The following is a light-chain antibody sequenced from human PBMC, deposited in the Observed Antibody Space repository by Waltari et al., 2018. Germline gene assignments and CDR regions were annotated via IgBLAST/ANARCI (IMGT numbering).Light chain of an antibody. Sequence: EIVITQSPATLSASPGERVTLSCRASQSVRSKLAWYHQKPGQAPRLLTSPASTRATGIPARFSGSGSGTEFTLTISSLQSEDVAVYYCQQYNHWKTFGQGTKVEIK. CDR3: QQYNHWKT. CDR1: QSVRSK. J-gene: IGKJ1*01. V-gene: IGKV3-15*01. CDR2: PAS.